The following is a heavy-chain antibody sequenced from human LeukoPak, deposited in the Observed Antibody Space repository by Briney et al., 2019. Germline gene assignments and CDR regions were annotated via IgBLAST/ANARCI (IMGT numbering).Heavy chain of an antibody. CDR1: GFTFINYW. J-gene: IGHJ4*02. V-gene: IGHV3-7*01. CDR2: IKQDGSEK. CDR3: ARDYTGGWNDY. Sequence: GGSLRLSCSASGFTFINYWMSWVRQAPGKGPEWVANIKQDGSEKHYVDSVKGRFTISRDNTKNSLYLQMNSLRAEDTAVYYCARDYTGGWNDYWGQGTLVIVSS. D-gene: IGHD7-27*01.